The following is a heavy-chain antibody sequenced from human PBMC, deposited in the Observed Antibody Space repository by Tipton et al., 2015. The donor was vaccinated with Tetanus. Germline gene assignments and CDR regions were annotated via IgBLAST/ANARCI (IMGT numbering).Heavy chain of an antibody. CDR3: ARTSGYMYSDC. CDR1: GGSISTYH. V-gene: IGHV4-59*01. CDR2: IDYFGST. D-gene: IGHD3-3*01. J-gene: IGHJ4*02. Sequence: TLSLTCTVSGGSISTYHWNWIRQSPGKGLEWIGYIDYFGSTKYNPSPKSRVVMSVDTSKNQLSLRLNSVTSADTAVYYCARTSGYMYSDCWGQGTLVTVSS.